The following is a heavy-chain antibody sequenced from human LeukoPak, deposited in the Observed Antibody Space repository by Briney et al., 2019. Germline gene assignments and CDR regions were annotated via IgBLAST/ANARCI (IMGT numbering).Heavy chain of an antibody. V-gene: IGHV6-1*01. Sequence: SQTLSLTCAISGDSVSSNSAAWNWIRQSPSRGLEWLGRTYYRSKWYNDYAVSVKSRITINPDTSKNQFFLQLNSVTPEDTAVYYCARLGMGSGWLGAYYYYYGMDVWGKGTTVTVSS. J-gene: IGHJ6*04. CDR2: TYYRSKWYN. D-gene: IGHD6-19*01. CDR3: ARLGMGSGWLGAYYYYYGMDV. CDR1: GDSVSSNSAA.